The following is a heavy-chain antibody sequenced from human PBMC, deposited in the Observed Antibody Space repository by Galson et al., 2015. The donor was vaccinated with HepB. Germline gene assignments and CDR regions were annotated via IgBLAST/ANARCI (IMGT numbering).Heavy chain of an antibody. Sequence: SVKVSCKASGGTFSSYAISWVRQAPGQGLEWMGGIIPIFGTANYAQKFQGRVTITADESTSTAYMELSSLRSEDTAVYYCARDLYSIVVRHSYNWFDPWGQGTLVTVSS. J-gene: IGHJ5*02. CDR1: GGTFSSYA. V-gene: IGHV1-69*13. D-gene: IGHD3-22*01. CDR2: IIPIFGTA. CDR3: ARDLYSIVVRHSYNWFDP.